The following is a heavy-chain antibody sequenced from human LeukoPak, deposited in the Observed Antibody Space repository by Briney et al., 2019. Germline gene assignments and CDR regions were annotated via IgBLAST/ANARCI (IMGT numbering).Heavy chain of an antibody. CDR1: GYTFTSYG. J-gene: IGHJ5*02. D-gene: IGHD3-22*01. Sequence: ASVKVSCKAPGYTFTSYGISWVRQAPGQGLEWMGWISAYKGNTNYAQKLQGRVTMTTDTSTSTAYMELRSLRSDDTAVYYCARDSSSGYENWFDPWGQGTLVTVSS. CDR2: ISAYKGNT. V-gene: IGHV1-18*01. CDR3: ARDSSSGYENWFDP.